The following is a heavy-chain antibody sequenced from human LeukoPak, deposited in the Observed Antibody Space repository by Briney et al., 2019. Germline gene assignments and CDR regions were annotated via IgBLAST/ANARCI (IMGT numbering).Heavy chain of an antibody. D-gene: IGHD1-26*01. J-gene: IGHJ4*02. CDR1: GGTFSSYT. Sequence: SVKVSCKASGGTFSSYTISWVRQAPGRGLEWMGRIIPILGKANYAQKFQGRVTITTDNTTRTAYMELSSLRSEDTAVYYCARDKGELLYYWGQGTLVTVSS. CDR2: IIPILGKA. V-gene: IGHV1-69*08. CDR3: ARDKGELLYY.